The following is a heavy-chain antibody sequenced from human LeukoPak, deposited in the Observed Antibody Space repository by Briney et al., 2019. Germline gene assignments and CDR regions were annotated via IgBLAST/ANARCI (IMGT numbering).Heavy chain of an antibody. J-gene: IGHJ4*02. Sequence: ASVKVSCKASGYTFTGYYMHWVRQAPGQGLEWMGWINPNSGGTNYAQKFQGRVTITRDMSTSTAYMELSSLRSEDTAVYYCAAATNNILTYYFDYWGQGTLVTVSS. D-gene: IGHD1/OR15-1a*01. V-gene: IGHV1-2*02. CDR3: AAATNNILTYYFDY. CDR1: GYTFTGYY. CDR2: INPNSGGT.